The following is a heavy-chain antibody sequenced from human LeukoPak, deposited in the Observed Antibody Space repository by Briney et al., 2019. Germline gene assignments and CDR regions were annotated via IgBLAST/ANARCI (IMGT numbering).Heavy chain of an antibody. CDR2: ISYDEANK. D-gene: IGHD3-10*02. Sequence: GGSLRLSCAASGFTVSSNYMSWVRQAPGRGLDWVAVISYDEANKYYADSVKGRFTISRDNAKNSLYLQMNSLRAEDTAVYYCAELGITMIGGVWGKGTTVTISS. J-gene: IGHJ6*04. CDR1: GFTVSSNY. V-gene: IGHV3-30*18. CDR3: AELGITMIGGV.